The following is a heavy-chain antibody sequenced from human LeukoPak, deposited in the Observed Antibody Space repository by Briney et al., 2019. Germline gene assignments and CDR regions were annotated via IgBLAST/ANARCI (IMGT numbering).Heavy chain of an antibody. Sequence: SGPTLVNPTQTLTLTCTFSGFSLNTSGVGVGWIRQPPGKALEWLALIYWDDDKRYSPSLKSRLTITKDTSKKQVVLTMTNMDPVDTATYYRAHGTWDRYEINYYYYYGMDVWGQGTTVTVSS. V-gene: IGHV2-5*02. J-gene: IGHJ6*02. D-gene: IGHD3-3*01. CDR2: IYWDDDK. CDR3: AHGTWDRYEINYYYYYGMDV. CDR1: GFSLNTSGVG.